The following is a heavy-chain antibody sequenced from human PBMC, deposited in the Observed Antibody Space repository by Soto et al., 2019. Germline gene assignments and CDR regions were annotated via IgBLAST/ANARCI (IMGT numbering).Heavy chain of an antibody. CDR3: ARDQGGSSSLYSRYYYYGMHV. Sequence: QVQLVESGGGVVQPGRSLRLSCAASGFTFSSYAMHWVRQAPGKGLEWVAVISYDGSNKYYADSVKGRFTISRYNSKNTLYLQMNSIRPEDTAVYYCARDQGGSSSLYSRYYYYGMHVWGQGTTVTVSS. D-gene: IGHD6-13*01. CDR1: GFTFSSYA. CDR2: ISYDGSNK. J-gene: IGHJ6*02. V-gene: IGHV3-30-3*01.